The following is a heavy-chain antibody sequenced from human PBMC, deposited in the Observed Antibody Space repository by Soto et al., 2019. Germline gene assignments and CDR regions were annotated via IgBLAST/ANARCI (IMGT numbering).Heavy chain of an antibody. V-gene: IGHV4-34*01. CDR1: GGSFSGYY. Sequence: PSETLYLNCAVYGGSFSGYYWSWIRQPPGKGLEWIGEINHSGSTNYNPSLKSRVTISVDTSKNQFSLKLSSVTAADTAVYYCARAEEQGVRSSQITGFGYWGQGTLVTVSS. D-gene: IGHD3-16*01. CDR3: ARAEEQGVRSSQITGFGY. CDR2: INHSGST. J-gene: IGHJ4*02.